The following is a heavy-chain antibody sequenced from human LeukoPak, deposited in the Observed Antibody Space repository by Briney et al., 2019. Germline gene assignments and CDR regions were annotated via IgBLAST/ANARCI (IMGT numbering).Heavy chain of an antibody. CDR3: TRHPGLRSVAGWTWFDP. V-gene: IGHV3-73*01. CDR2: IRSKANSYAT. J-gene: IGHJ5*02. D-gene: IGHD6-19*01. Sequence: GSLRLSCAASGFTFSGSAMHWVCQASGKGLEWVGRIRSKANSYATAYAASVKGRFTISRDDSKNTAYLQMNSLKTEDTAVYYCTRHPGLRSVAGWTWFDPWGQGTLVTVSS. CDR1: GFTFSGSA.